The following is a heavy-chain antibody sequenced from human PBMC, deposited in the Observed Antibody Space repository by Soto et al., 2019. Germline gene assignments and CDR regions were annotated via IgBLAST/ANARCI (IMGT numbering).Heavy chain of an antibody. Sequence: SVKVSCKASGGTFSSYAISWVRRAPGQGLEWMGGIIPIFGTANYAQKFQGRVTITADESTSTAYMELSSLRSEDTAVYYCARDNRDYYGSGSSVRYYYYGMDVWGQGTTVTVSS. CDR3: ARDNRDYYGSGSSVRYYYYGMDV. D-gene: IGHD3-10*01. V-gene: IGHV1-69*13. J-gene: IGHJ6*02. CDR1: GGTFSSYA. CDR2: IIPIFGTA.